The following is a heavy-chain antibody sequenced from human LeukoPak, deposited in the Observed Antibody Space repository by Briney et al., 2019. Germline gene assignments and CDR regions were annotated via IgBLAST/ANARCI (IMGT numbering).Heavy chain of an antibody. CDR3: VTWDDYDDYVAFQN. CDR2: ISSSGKYI. J-gene: IGHJ4*02. V-gene: IGHV3-21*01. Sequence: GGSLRLSCVGSGFTFSSYTMNWVRQAPGKGLEWVSSISSSGKYIYYADSVRGRFTISRDDAKNSLFLHMNSLRAEDTALYYCVTWDDYDDYVAFQNWGQGTLVAVSS. CDR1: GFTFSSYT. D-gene: IGHD4-17*01.